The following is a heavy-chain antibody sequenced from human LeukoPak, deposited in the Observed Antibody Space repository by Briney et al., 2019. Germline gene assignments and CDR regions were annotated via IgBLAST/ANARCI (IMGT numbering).Heavy chain of an antibody. CDR1: GFTFSSYA. CDR3: ANPITIFGVVTSFDY. Sequence: PGGSLRLSCAASGFTFSSYAMSWVRQAPGKGLEWVSAISGSGGSTYYADSVKGRFTISRDNSKNTLHLQMNSLRAEDTAVYYCANPITIFGVVTSFDYWGQGTLVTVSS. J-gene: IGHJ4*02. CDR2: ISGSGGST. D-gene: IGHD3-3*01. V-gene: IGHV3-23*01.